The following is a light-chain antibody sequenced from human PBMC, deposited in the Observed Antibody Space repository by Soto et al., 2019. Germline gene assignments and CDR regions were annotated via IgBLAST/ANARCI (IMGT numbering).Light chain of an antibody. Sequence: QSVLAQPPSASGTPGRRAATLGFGGSSNIGSNTVNWYQQLPGTAPKLLISKNNQRPSGVPDRFSGSKSGTSASLAISGLRSEDEADYYCAAWDDNFSTYVFGSGTKVTVL. V-gene: IGLV1-44*01. CDR3: AAWDDNFSTYV. CDR2: KNN. CDR1: SSNIGSNT. J-gene: IGLJ1*01.